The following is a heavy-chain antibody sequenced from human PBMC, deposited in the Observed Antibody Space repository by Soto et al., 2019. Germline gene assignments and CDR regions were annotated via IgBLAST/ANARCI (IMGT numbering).Heavy chain of an antibody. J-gene: IGHJ6*02. Sequence: SETLSLTCAVFGGSFSGYYWSRIRQPPGKGLEWIGEINHSGSTNYNPSLKSRVTISVDTSKNQFSLKLSSVTAADTAVYYCARPRGRNYYYYGMDVWGQGTTVTVSS. CDR2: INHSGST. D-gene: IGHD3-10*01. CDR1: GGSFSGYY. V-gene: IGHV4-34*01. CDR3: ARPRGRNYYYYGMDV.